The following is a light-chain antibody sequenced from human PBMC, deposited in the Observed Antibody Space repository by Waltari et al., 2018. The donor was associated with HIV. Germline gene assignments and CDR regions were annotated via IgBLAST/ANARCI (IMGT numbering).Light chain of an antibody. CDR2: DVK. V-gene: IGLV2-14*01. J-gene: IGLJ2*01. CDR3: ASLSNSVTLVV. CDR1: NSDIGASDS. Sequence: QSDLSHPASVSGSPGQSVPISCNGTNSDIGASDSVSWYQKFPDRAPRLLIYDVKKRPSGISRRFSGSKAANTASLTISGLQPEDEADFYCASLSNSVTLVVFGGGTHLTVL.